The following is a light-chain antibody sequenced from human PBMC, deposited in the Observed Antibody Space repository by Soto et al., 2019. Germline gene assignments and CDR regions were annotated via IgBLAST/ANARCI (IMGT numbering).Light chain of an antibody. CDR2: GAS. V-gene: IGKV3-20*01. CDR3: QHSAA. Sequence: EIVLTRSPGTLSLSPGERATLSCRASQSVSSSYLAWYQQKPGQAPRLLIYGASSRATGIPDRFSGSGSGTDFTLAISRLEPEDFAVYYCQHSAAFGQGTKVDIK. J-gene: IGKJ1*01. CDR1: QSVSSSY.